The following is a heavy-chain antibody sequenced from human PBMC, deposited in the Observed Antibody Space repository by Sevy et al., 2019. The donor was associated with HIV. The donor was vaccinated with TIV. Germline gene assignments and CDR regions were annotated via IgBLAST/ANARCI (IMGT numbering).Heavy chain of an antibody. CDR1: GFTFSSYS. J-gene: IGHJ6*02. CDR3: ATGEVNYDSLIPIRTEGGYYYGMDV. D-gene: IGHD3-3*01. CDR2: ISSSSNYI. V-gene: IGHV3-21*01. Sequence: GGSLRLSCAASGFTFSSYSMNWVRQAPGKGLEWVSSISSSSNYIYYADSVKGRFTISRDKAKNSLYLQMNSLRAEDTAVYYGATGEVNYDSLIPIRTEGGYYYGMDVWGQGTTVTVSS.